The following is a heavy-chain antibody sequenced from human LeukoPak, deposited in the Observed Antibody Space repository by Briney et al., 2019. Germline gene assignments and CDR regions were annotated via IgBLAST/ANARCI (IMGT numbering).Heavy chain of an antibody. CDR2: IYYSGST. CDR1: GGSISSGDYY. Sequence: PSETLSLTCTVSGGSISSGDYYWSWIRQPPGKGLEWIGYIYYSGSTYYNPSLKSRVTISVDTSKNQFSLKLSSVTAADTAVYYCARDRDPRFYYDSSGYSTGDAFDIWGQGTMVTVSS. J-gene: IGHJ3*02. CDR3: ARDRDPRFYYDSSGYSTGDAFDI. V-gene: IGHV4-30-4*01. D-gene: IGHD3-22*01.